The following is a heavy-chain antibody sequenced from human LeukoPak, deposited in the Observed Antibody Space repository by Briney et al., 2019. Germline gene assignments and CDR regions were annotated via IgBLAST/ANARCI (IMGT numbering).Heavy chain of an antibody. D-gene: IGHD3-22*01. CDR2: IYSGGST. V-gene: IGHV3-53*01. J-gene: IGHJ4*02. Sequence: GGSLRLSCAASGFTVSSNFMNWVRQAPGKGLEWVSVIYSGGSTYYADSMKGRFTISRDKSKNTLYLQMNSLRAEDTAVYYCARDTYDSSGPLDYWGQGTLVTVSS. CDR1: GFTVSSNF. CDR3: ARDTYDSSGPLDY.